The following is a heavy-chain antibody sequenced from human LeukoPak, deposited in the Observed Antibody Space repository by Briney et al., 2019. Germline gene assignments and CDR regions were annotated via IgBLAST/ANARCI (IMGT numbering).Heavy chain of an antibody. D-gene: IGHD2-2*01. Sequence: PSETLSFTCTVSGGSITITGYYWGWIRQPPGKGLEWIGNVYYSGSTYYNPSLKSRVTISVDTSKEQFSLQLNSVTAADTAVYYCARQSVPAASLWGQGTLVTVSS. V-gene: IGHV4-39*01. J-gene: IGHJ4*02. CDR3: ARQSVPAASL. CDR1: GGSITITGYY. CDR2: VYYSGST.